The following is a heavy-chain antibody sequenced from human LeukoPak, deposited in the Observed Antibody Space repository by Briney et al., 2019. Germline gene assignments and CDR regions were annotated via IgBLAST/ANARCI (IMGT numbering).Heavy chain of an antibody. CDR1: GFTVSSNY. J-gene: IGHJ4*02. V-gene: IGHV3-66*01. CDR2: IYSGGST. CDR3: AKGGINYGSGRNIFDY. Sequence: GGSLRLSCAASGFTVSSNYMSWVRQAPGKGLEWVSVIYSGGSTYYADSVKGRFTISRDNSKNTLYLQMNSLRAEDTAVYYCAKGGINYGSGRNIFDYWGQGTLVTVSS. D-gene: IGHD3-10*01.